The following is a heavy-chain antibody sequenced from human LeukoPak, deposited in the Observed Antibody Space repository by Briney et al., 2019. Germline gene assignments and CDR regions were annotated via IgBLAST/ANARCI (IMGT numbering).Heavy chain of an antibody. CDR2: ISSSSSYI. Sequence: GGSLRLSCAASGFTFSTYWMHWVRQAPGKGLEWVSSISSSSSYIYYADSVKGRFTISRDNAKNSLYLQMNSLRAEDTAVYYCARVHLNTVTTRPFDYWGQGTLVTVSS. CDR3: ARVHLNTVTTRPFDY. V-gene: IGHV3-21*01. D-gene: IGHD4-17*01. J-gene: IGHJ4*02. CDR1: GFTFSTYW.